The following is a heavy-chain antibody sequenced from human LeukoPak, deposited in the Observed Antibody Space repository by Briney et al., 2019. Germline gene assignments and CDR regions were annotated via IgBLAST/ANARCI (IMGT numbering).Heavy chain of an antibody. D-gene: IGHD3-22*01. Sequence: PSETLSLTCTVSGGSISSSSYYWGWIRQPPGKGLEWIGRIYTSGSTNYNPSLKSRVTIPVDTSKNQFSLKLSSVTAADTAVYYCARDRGDDYYDSSGYYLDWGQGTLVTVSS. CDR3: ARDRGDDYYDSSGYYLD. CDR2: IYTSGST. CDR1: GGSISSSSYY. V-gene: IGHV4-61*02. J-gene: IGHJ4*02.